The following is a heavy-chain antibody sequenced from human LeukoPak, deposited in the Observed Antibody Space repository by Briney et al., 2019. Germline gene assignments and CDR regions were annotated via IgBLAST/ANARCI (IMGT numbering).Heavy chain of an antibody. CDR2: INHSGST. D-gene: IGHD5-18*01. V-gene: IGHV4-34*01. CDR3: ARDSVDTVPDF. CDR1: GGSFSGYY. Sequence: SETLSLTCAVYGGSFSGYYWSWIRQPPGKGLEWIGEINHSGSTNYNPSLKSRVTMSVDTSKNQFSLKLSSVTAADTAVYYCARDSVDTVPDFWGQGTLVTVSS. J-gene: IGHJ4*02.